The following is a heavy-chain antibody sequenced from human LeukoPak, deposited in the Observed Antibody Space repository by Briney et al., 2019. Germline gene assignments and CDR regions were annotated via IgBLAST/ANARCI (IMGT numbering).Heavy chain of an antibody. Sequence: GRSLRLSCAASGFTFNSYAVHWVRQAPGKGLEWVAVITYDGSINFYSASVKGRFTISRDNSKNTLYLQMNSLRADDTALYFCARDRRYCSGGSCYFDYFFDYWGQGTLVTVSS. V-gene: IGHV3-30*04. CDR1: GFTFNSYA. D-gene: IGHD2-15*01. CDR3: ARDRRYCSGGSCYFDYFFDY. CDR2: ITYDGSIN. J-gene: IGHJ4*02.